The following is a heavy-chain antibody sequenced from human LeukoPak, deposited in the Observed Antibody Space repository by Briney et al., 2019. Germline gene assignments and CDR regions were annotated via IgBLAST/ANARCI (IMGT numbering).Heavy chain of an antibody. CDR1: GFTVSSNY. V-gene: IGHV3-53*01. CDR3: ARVRSIYFDY. J-gene: IGHJ4*02. Sequence: GGSLRLSCAASGFTVSSNYMSWVRQAPGKGLEWVSVIYSGGSTYYADSVKGRFTISRDNSKNTLHLQMNSLRAEDTAVYYCARVRSIYFDYWGQGTLVTVSS. CDR2: IYSGGST.